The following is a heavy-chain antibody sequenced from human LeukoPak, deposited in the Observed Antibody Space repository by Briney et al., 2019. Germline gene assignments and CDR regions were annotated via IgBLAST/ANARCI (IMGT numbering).Heavy chain of an antibody. CDR3: ARDRIGQWLANFDY. D-gene: IGHD6-19*01. V-gene: IGHV1-2*02. CDR2: INPNSGGT. CDR1: GYTFTGYY. J-gene: IGHJ4*02. Sequence: ASVKVSCKASGYTFTGYYMHWVRQAPGQGLEWMGWINPNSGGTNYAQKFQGRVTMTRDTSISTAYMELSRLRSDDTAVYYCARDRIGQWLANFDYWGQGTLVTVSS.